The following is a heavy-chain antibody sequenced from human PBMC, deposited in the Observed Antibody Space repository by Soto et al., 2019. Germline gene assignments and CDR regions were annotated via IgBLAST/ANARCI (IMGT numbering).Heavy chain of an antibody. V-gene: IGHV3-30*04. CDR3: AREPYDSGWPFDY. CDR2: ISYDETKK. J-gene: IGHJ4*02. CDR1: GFAFSSYA. Sequence: QVQLVESGGGVVQPGRSPRLSCAASGFAFSSYAMHWVRQAPGKGLEWVSLISYDETKKYYADSVKGRFTISRDNSKNTLYLQMNSLRTDDTAVYFCAREPYDSGWPFDYWGQGTLVSVSS. D-gene: IGHD6-19*01.